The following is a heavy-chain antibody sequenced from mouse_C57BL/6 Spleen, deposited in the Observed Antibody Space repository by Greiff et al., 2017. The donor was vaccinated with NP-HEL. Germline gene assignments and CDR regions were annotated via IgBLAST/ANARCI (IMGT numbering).Heavy chain of an antibody. CDR1: GYAFSSYW. V-gene: IGHV1-80*01. Sequence: QVQLQQSGAELVKPGASVKISCKASGYAFSSYWMNWVKQRPGKGLEWIGQIYPGDGDTNYNGKFKGKATLTADKSSSTAYMQLSSLTSEDSAVYFCARSELTGTFYAMDYWGQGTSVTVSS. CDR3: ARSELTGTFYAMDY. CDR2: IYPGDGDT. J-gene: IGHJ4*01. D-gene: IGHD4-1*01.